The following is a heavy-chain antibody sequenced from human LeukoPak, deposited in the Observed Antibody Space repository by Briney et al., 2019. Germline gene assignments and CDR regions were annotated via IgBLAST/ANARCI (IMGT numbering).Heavy chain of an antibody. CDR2: ISGSGGGT. CDR3: AKGSMMVVVTYFDY. D-gene: IGHD3-22*01. Sequence: GGSLRLSCAASGFTFSSYAMSWVRQAPGKGLEWVSAISGSGGGTYYADSVKGRFTISRDNSKNTLYLQMNSLRAEDTAVYYCAKGSMMVVVTYFDYWGQGTLVTVSS. V-gene: IGHV3-23*01. J-gene: IGHJ4*02. CDR1: GFTFSSYA.